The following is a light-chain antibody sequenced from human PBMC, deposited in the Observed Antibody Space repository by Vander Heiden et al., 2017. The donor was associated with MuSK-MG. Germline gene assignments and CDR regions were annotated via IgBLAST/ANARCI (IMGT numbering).Light chain of an antibody. CDR2: GNT. V-gene: IGLV1-40*01. Sequence: QSVLTQPPSVSGAPGQRVTISCTGNNSNIGAGFGVHWYQQFPGAAPKLLMYGNTHRSSGVPGRFSVSKSDTSASLVITGLQAEDEADYFCQSYDTRLSVVFGGGTKLTVL. CDR1: NSNIGAGFG. J-gene: IGLJ2*01. CDR3: QSYDTRLSVV.